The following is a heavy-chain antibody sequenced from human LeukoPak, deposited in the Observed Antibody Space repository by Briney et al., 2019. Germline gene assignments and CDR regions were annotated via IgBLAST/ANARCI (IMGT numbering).Heavy chain of an antibody. D-gene: IGHD3-16*01. CDR2: ISDSVNT. Sequence: SVTLSLTCAVSGGPISRRNWWSWVCQPPGKGLEWIGEISDSVNTNYNPSLQTRVTISVDKSKNQVSLKRNSVTAADTAVYYCGKNPHRNVLKGGGGYGGQGTLVSVYS. CDR3: GKNPHRNVLKGGGGY. J-gene: IGHJ4*02. V-gene: IGHV4-4*02. CDR1: GGPISRRNW.